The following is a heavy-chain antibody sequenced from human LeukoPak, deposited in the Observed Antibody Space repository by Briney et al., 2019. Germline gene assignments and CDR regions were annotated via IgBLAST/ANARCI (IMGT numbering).Heavy chain of an antibody. CDR3: ARTTQDTFGGVIASDY. CDR2: INPNSGGT. Sequence: ASVKVSCKASGYTFTRYGISWVRQAPGQGLEWMGWINPNSGGTNYAQKFQGRVTMTRDTSISTAYMELSRLRSDDTAVYYCARTTQDTFGGVIASDYWGQGTLVTVSS. CDR1: GYTFTRYG. V-gene: IGHV1-2*02. D-gene: IGHD3-16*02. J-gene: IGHJ4*02.